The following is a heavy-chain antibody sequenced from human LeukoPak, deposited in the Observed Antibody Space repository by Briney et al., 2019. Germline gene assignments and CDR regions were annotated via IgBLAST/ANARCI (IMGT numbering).Heavy chain of an antibody. CDR3: AIATTSGYYAY. CDR1: GFTFSSYD. V-gene: IGHV3-13*01. CDR2: IGTGGDT. J-gene: IGHJ4*02. D-gene: IGHD3-22*01. Sequence: GGSPRLSCAASGFTFSSYDMHWVRQATGKGLEWVSAIGTGGDTYYPGSVKGRFTISRENAKNSLYLQMNSLRAGDTAVYYCAIATTSGYYAYWGQGTLVTVSS.